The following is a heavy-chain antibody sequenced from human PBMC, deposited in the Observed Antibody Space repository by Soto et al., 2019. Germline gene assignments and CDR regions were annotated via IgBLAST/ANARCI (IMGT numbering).Heavy chain of an antibody. V-gene: IGHV1-8*01. CDR2: MNPNNGNT. Sequence: QVQLVQSGAEVEKPGASVKVSCKASGYTFTDYDINWMRQATGQGREWMGWMNPNNGNTGYAQKFQGRVTMTRDTSTSTAYMELSSLTSDDTAVYYCARNTRQTGHFDYWGQGTLVTVSS. CDR3: ARNTRQTGHFDY. CDR1: GYTFTDYD. J-gene: IGHJ4*02. D-gene: IGHD7-27*01.